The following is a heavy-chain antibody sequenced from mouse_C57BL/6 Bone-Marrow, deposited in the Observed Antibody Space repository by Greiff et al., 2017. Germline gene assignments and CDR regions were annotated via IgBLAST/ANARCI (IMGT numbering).Heavy chain of an antibody. CDR3: ARPLCDYDAGFAY. CDR2: IDPNSGGT. Sequence: QVQLQQPGAELVKPGASVKLSCKASGYTFTSYWMHWVKQRPGRGLEWIGRIDPNSGGTKYNEKFKSQATLTVDKPSSTAYMQLSSLTSEDSAVYYCARPLCDYDAGFAYWGQGTLVTVSA. CDR1: GYTFTSYW. J-gene: IGHJ3*01. V-gene: IGHV1-72*01. D-gene: IGHD2-4*01.